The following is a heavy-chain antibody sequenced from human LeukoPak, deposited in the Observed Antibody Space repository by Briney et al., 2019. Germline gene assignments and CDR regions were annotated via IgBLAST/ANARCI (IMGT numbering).Heavy chain of an antibody. CDR2: IKQDGSEK. D-gene: IGHD1-1*01. Sequence: GGSLRLSCAASGFTFSNYWMSWVRQAPGKGLEWVANIKQDGSEKYYVDSLKGRFTISRDNAKNSLYLQMSSLRAEDTAVYYCAKIRDWKVFDYWGQGTLVTVSS. CDR3: AKIRDWKVFDY. J-gene: IGHJ4*02. CDR1: GFTFSNYW. V-gene: IGHV3-7*01.